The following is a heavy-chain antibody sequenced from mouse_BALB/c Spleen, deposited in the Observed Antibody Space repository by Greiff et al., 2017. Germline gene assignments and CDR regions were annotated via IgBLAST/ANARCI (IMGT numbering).Heavy chain of an antibody. J-gene: IGHJ4*01. CDR2: ISSGGST. D-gene: IGHD2-10*02. Sequence: EVHLVESGGGLVKPGGSLKLSCAASGFTFSSYAMSWVRQTPEKRLEWVASISSGGSTYYPDSVKGRFTISRDNSRNILYLQMSSLRSEDTAMYYCAREGYGNYDAMDYWGQGTSVTVSS. CDR1: GFTFSSYA. V-gene: IGHV5-6-5*01. CDR3: AREGYGNYDAMDY.